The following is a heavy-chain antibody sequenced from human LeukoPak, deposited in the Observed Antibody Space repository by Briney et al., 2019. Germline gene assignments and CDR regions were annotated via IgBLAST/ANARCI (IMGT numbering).Heavy chain of an antibody. Sequence: EASVKVSCKASGYTFTTYGISWVRQAPGQGLEWMGWISAYNGNTNYAQQFRGRVTMTTDTSMSTAYMELGSLRSDDTAVYYCARDLIAVRPGWFDPWGQGSLVTVSS. CDR1: GYTFTTYG. J-gene: IGHJ5*02. D-gene: IGHD6-6*01. CDR3: ARDLIAVRPGWFDP. V-gene: IGHV1-18*01. CDR2: ISAYNGNT.